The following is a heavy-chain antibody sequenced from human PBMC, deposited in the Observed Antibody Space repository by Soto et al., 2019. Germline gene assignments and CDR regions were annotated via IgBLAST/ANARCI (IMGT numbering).Heavy chain of an antibody. CDR1: GFTFSSYA. CDR2: ISGSGGST. V-gene: IGHV3-23*01. CDR3: AKDLSSGGHIVYYFDY. J-gene: IGHJ4*02. Sequence: GGSLRLSCAASGFTFSSYAMSWVRQAPGKGLEWVSAISGSGGSTYYADSVKGRFTISRDNSKNTLYLQMNSLRAEDTAVYYCAKDLSSGGHIVYYFDYWGQGTLVTVYS. D-gene: IGHD3-10*01.